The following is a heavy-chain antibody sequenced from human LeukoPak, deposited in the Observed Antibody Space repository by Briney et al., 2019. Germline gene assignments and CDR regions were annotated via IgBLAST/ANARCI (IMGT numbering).Heavy chain of an antibody. D-gene: IGHD6-19*01. J-gene: IGHJ4*02. Sequence: PGGSLRLSCAASGFTFSSYGMSWVRQAPGKGLEWVSGISGSGGSTYLADSVKGRFTISRDNSKNTLYLQMNSLRAEDTAVYYCAGETPDSSGWDWGQGTLVTVSS. CDR1: GFTFSSYG. CDR2: ISGSGGST. V-gene: IGHV3-23*01. CDR3: AGETPDSSGWD.